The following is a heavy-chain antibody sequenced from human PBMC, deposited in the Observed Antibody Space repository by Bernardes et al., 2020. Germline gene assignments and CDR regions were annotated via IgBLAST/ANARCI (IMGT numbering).Heavy chain of an antibody. D-gene: IGHD6-6*01. J-gene: IGHJ4*02. CDR1: GFTFRSYW. V-gene: IGHV3-7*01. CDR3: ARDSEYSSSPEDY. Sequence: GGSLRLSCAASGFTFRSYWMSWVRQAPGKGLEWVANIKQDGSEKYYVDSVKGRFTISRDNAKNSLYLQMNSLRAEDTAVYYCARDSEYSSSPEDYWGQGTLVTVSS. CDR2: IKQDGSEK.